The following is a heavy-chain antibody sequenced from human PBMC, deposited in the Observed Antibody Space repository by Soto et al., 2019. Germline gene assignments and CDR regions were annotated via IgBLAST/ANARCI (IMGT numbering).Heavy chain of an antibody. V-gene: IGHV4-39*01. CDR3: ASPQTGYSGGSQFDP. J-gene: IGHJ5*02. CDR1: GGSVTTNKYY. D-gene: IGHD6-19*01. Sequence: SETLSLPCTVAGGSVTTNKYYWGWIRQPPGKGLEWIGNLLYSGSTYYNPSLKSRVTISVDTSKNQFSLKLNSVTAADTAVYYCASPQTGYSGGSQFDPWGQGTPVTVSS. CDR2: LLYSGST.